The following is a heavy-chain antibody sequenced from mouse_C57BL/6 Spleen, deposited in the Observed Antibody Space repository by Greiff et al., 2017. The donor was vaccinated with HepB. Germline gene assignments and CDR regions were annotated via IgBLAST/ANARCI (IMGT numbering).Heavy chain of an antibody. Sequence: VQLQQSGAELVKPGASVKISCKASGYAFSSYWMNWVKQRPGQGLEWIGQIYPGDGDTNYNGKFKGKATLTADKSSSTAYMQLSSLTSEDSAVDCWASHYYGSAWFAYWGQGTLVTVSA. CDR1: GYAFSSYW. CDR3: ASHYYGSAWFAY. J-gene: IGHJ3*01. V-gene: IGHV1-80*01. D-gene: IGHD1-1*01. CDR2: IYPGDGDT.